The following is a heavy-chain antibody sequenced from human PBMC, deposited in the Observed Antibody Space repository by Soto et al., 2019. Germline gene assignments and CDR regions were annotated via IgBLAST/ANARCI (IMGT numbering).Heavy chain of an antibody. J-gene: IGHJ4*02. Sequence: GGSLRLSCAASGFTFSSYGMHWVRQAPGKGLEWVAVIWYDGSNKYYADSVKGRFTISRDNSKNTLYLQMNSLRAEDTAVYYCARPFHDYGDYALDYWGQGTLVTVSS. CDR3: ARPFHDYGDYALDY. V-gene: IGHV3-33*01. CDR1: GFTFSSYG. CDR2: IWYDGSNK. D-gene: IGHD4-17*01.